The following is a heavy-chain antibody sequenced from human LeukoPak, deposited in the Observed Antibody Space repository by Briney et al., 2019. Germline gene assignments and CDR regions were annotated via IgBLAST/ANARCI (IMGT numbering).Heavy chain of an antibody. CDR1: GYTFTGYY. J-gene: IGHJ4*02. CDR2: INPNSGGT. Sequence: ASVKVPCKASGYTFTGYYMHWVRQAPGQGLEWMGWINPNSGGTNYAQKFQGRVTMTRDTSISTAYMELSRLRSDDTAVYYCARDRRGSYYFFNWGQGTLVTVSS. V-gene: IGHV1-2*02. D-gene: IGHD1-26*01. CDR3: ARDRRGSYYFFN.